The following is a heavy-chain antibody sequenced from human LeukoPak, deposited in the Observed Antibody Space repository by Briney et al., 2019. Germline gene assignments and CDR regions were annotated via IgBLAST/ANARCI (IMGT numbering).Heavy chain of an antibody. CDR3: AKAPVASCRGAFCYPFDC. D-gene: IGHD2-15*01. J-gene: IGHJ4*02. CDR2: ITNSGSTT. V-gene: IGHV3-11*01. Sequence: GGSLRLSCVASGFTFSDYYMSWIRQAPGKGLEWISYITNSGSTTFYADSVKGRFSISRDNSKNTLYLQMNSLRAEETAIYYCAKAPVASCRGAFCYPFDCWGQGNLVTVSS. CDR1: GFTFSDYY.